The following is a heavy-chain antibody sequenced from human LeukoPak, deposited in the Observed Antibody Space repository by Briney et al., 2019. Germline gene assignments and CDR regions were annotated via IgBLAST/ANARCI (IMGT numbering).Heavy chain of an antibody. Sequence: GGSLRLSCAACGFIFSLYSMVWVRQAPGKGLEWVTVISHDGRNKYYAESLKGRFTISKDDPTNTLYLQMSSLTSEDTAVYYCAKIGAGYSYGGGFDPWGQGTLVTVSS. J-gene: IGHJ5*02. CDR2: ISHDGRNK. CDR3: AKIGAGYSYGGGFDP. V-gene: IGHV3-30*18. D-gene: IGHD5-18*01. CDR1: GFIFSLYS.